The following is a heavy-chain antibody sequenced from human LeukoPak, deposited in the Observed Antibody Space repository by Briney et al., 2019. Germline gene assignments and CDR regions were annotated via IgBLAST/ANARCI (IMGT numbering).Heavy chain of an antibody. V-gene: IGHV4-39*01. CDR2: IYYSGST. Sequence: PGGSLRLSCAASGFTFSSYAMSWVRQAPGKGLEWIGSIYYSGSTYYNPSLKSRVTISVDTSKNQFSLKLSSVTAADTAVYYCARLTPVAGNAFDIWGQGTMVTVSS. CDR1: GFTFSSYA. D-gene: IGHD6-19*01. CDR3: ARLTPVAGNAFDI. J-gene: IGHJ3*02.